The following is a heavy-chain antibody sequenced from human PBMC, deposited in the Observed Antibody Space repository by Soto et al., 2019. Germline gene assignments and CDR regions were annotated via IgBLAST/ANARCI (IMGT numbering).Heavy chain of an antibody. D-gene: IGHD2-2*01. J-gene: IGHJ4*02. CDR2: ISHDGINK. Sequence: PGGSLRLSCAASGFTFSSYAMNWVRQAPGKGLEWVALISHDGINKYYADSVXXXXXIXSDSSTNTLYLQMNSLRAADTAVYYCGRCTSTSCHLGSDYWGQGTLVTVSS. CDR1: GFTFSSYA. CDR3: GRCTSTSCHLGSDY. V-gene: IGHV3-30-3*01.